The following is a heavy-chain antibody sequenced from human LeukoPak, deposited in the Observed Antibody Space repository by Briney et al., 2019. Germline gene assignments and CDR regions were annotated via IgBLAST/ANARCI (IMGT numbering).Heavy chain of an antibody. V-gene: IGHV4-30-2*01. D-gene: IGHD3-22*01. CDR2: IYHSGST. Sequence: SQTLSLTCTVSGGSISSGGYYWSWIRQPPGKGLEWIGYIYHSGSTYYNPSLKSRVTISVDTSKNQFSLKLSSVTAADTAVYYCARVGTTYYYDSSGYYFDYWGQGTLVTVSS. CDR3: ARVGTTYYYDSSGYYFDY. CDR1: GGSISSGGYY. J-gene: IGHJ4*02.